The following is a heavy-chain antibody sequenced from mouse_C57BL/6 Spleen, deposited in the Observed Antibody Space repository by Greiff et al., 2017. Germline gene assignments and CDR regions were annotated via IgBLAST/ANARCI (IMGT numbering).Heavy chain of an antibody. CDR2: IYPGDGDT. J-gene: IGHJ2*01. CDR1: GYAFSSSW. CDR3: ARSPAHFDY. Sequence: QVQLQQSGPELVKPGASVKISCKASGYAFSSSWMNWVKQRPGKGLEWIGRIYPGDGDTNYNGKFKGKATLTADKSSSTAYMQLSSLTSEDSAVYFCARSPAHFDYWGQGTTLTVSS. V-gene: IGHV1-82*01.